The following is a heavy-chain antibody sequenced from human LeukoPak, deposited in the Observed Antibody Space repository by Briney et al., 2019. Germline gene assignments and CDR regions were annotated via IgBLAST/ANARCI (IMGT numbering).Heavy chain of an antibody. CDR3: ARLRGLYSDTNRYQTALDC. D-gene: IGHD1-26*01. V-gene: IGHV3-7*01. Sequence: GGSLRLSCAASGFTFSNYWRSWVRQAPGKGLEWVADIKQDGSEKFYVDSVKGRFTISRDNAKNSLYVQMNNLRAEDTAVYYCARLRGLYSDTNRYQTALDCWGQGTLVTVSS. J-gene: IGHJ4*02. CDR1: GFTFSNYW. CDR2: IKQDGSEK.